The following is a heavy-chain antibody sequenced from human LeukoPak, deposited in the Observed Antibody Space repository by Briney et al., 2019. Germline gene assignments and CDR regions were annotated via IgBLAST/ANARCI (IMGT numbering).Heavy chain of an antibody. Sequence: GGSLRLSCAASGFTFSSYSMNWVRQAPGKGLEWVSSISSSSYYIYYADSVKGRFTISRDNAKNSLYLQMNSLRAEDTAVYYCARDHYYDSSGYPFDYWGQGTLVTVSS. J-gene: IGHJ4*02. CDR1: GFTFSSYS. D-gene: IGHD3-22*01. V-gene: IGHV3-21*01. CDR3: ARDHYYDSSGYPFDY. CDR2: ISSSSYYI.